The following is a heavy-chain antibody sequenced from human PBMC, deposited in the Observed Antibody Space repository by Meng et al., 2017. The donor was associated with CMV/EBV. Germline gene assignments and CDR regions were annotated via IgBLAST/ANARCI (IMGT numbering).Heavy chain of an antibody. J-gene: IGHJ4*02. CDR1: GGSFSGYY. CDR2: INHSGST. D-gene: IGHD3-3*01. Sequence: SETLSLTCAVYGGSFSGYYWSWIRQPPGKGLEWIGEINHSGSTNYNPSLKSRVTISVDTSKNQFSLKLSSVTAADTAVYYCARVAIFGVALDYWGQGTLVTVSS. CDR3: ARVAIFGVALDY. V-gene: IGHV4-34*01.